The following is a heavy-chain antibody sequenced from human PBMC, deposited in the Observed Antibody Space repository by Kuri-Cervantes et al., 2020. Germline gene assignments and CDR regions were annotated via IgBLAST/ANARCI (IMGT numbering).Heavy chain of an antibody. CDR1: GYTLTELS. CDR3: ARGLEATNDDY. CDR2: FDPEDGET. D-gene: IGHD1-1*01. V-gene: IGHV1-24*01. J-gene: IGHJ4*02. Sequence: ASVKVSCKVSGYTLTELSMHWVRQAPGKGLEWMGGFDPEDGETIYAQKFQGRVTMTRNTSISIAYMELSSLRSEDTAVYYCARGLEATNDDYWGQGTLVTVSS.